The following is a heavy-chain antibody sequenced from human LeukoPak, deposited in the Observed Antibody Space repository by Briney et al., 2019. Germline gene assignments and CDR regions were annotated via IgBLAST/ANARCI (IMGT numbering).Heavy chain of an antibody. Sequence: SETLSLTCTVSGGSISSYYWSWIRQPAGKGLEWIGRIYTSGSTNYNPSLKSRVTMSVDTSKNQFSLKLSSVTAADTAVYYYARINSSSWYPYYYYMDVWGKGTTVTVSS. D-gene: IGHD6-13*01. CDR2: IYTSGST. CDR3: ARINSSSWYPYYYYMDV. CDR1: GGSISSYY. V-gene: IGHV4-4*07. J-gene: IGHJ6*03.